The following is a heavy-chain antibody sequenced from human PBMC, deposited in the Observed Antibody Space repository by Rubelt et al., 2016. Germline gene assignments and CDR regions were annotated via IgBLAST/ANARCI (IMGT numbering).Heavy chain of an antibody. CDR1: GYTFTSYA. D-gene: IGHD2-15*01. V-gene: IGHV1-3*01. CDR3: ARGDIVVVVAASNPLDY. CDR2: INAGNGNT. J-gene: IGHJ4*02. Sequence: QVQLVQSGAEVKKPGASVKVSCKASGYTFTSYAMHWVRQAPGQRLEWMGWINAGNGNTKYSQKFQGRVTITMDTSASTAYMELSSLRSEDTAVYYCARGDIVVVVAASNPLDYWGQGTLVTVSS.